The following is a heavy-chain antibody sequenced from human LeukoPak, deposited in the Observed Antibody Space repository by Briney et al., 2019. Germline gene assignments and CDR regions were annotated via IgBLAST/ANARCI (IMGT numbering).Heavy chain of an antibody. V-gene: IGHV1-18*04. D-gene: IGHD3-9*01. CDR3: ARETRRRYFESYYGMDV. Sequence: ASVKVSCKASGYTFTGYYMHWVRQAPGQGLEWMGWISAYNGNTNYAQKLQGRVTMTTDTSTSTAYMELRSLRSDDTAVYYCARETRRRYFESYYGMDVWGQGTTVTVSS. J-gene: IGHJ6*02. CDR2: ISAYNGNT. CDR1: GYTFTGYY.